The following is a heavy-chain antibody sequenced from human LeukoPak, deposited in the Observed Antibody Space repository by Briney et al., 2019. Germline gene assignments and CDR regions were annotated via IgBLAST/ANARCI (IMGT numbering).Heavy chain of an antibody. Sequence: SVKVSCKASGGTFSSYAISWVRQGPGQGLEWMGRIIPIFGIANYAQKFQGRVTITADKSTSTAYMELSSLRSEDTAVYYCARDRGHAYDSSGYFDYWGQGTLVTVSS. V-gene: IGHV1-69*04. J-gene: IGHJ4*02. CDR1: GGTFSSYA. D-gene: IGHD3-22*01. CDR3: ARDRGHAYDSSGYFDY. CDR2: IIPIFGIA.